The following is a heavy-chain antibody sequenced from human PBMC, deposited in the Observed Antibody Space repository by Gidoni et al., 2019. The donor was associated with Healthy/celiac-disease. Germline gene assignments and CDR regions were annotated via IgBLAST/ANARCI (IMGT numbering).Heavy chain of an antibody. D-gene: IGHD4-17*01. Sequence: HAPGQGLEWMGWISAYNGNTNYAQKRQGRVTMTTDTSTSTAYLELRSLRSDDTAVYYCARGGDGGDYVGAFDIWGQGTMVTVSS. CDR2: ISAYNGNT. V-gene: IGHV1-18*01. CDR3: ARGGDGGDYVGAFDI. J-gene: IGHJ3*02.